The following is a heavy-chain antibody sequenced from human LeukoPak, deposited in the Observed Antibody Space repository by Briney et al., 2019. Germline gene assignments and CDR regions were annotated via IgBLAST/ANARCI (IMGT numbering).Heavy chain of an antibody. J-gene: IGHJ4*02. CDR2: SYYIGST. D-gene: IGHD5-12*01. V-gene: IGHV4-61*01. CDR3: ARAGIVATATNFDY. CDR1: GGSVSSGSYY. Sequence: SETLSLTCSVSGGSVSSGSYYWSWIRQPPGKGLEWTGYSYYIGSTKYNPSLKSRVTISVDTSKNQFSLKVSSVTAADTAVYYCARAGIVATATNFDYWGQGTLVTVSS.